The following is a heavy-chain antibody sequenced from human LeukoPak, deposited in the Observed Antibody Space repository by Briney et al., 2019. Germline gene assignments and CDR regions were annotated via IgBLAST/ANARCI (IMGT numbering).Heavy chain of an antibody. Sequence: GGSLRLSCAASGFTVSSNYMSWVRQAPGKGLEWVAVIWYDGSKKYHADSVKGRFTISRDNSKNTLYLQMNSLRAEDTAVYYCARDLLGYSYDAYYFDFWGQGTLVTVSS. J-gene: IGHJ4*02. V-gene: IGHV3-33*08. D-gene: IGHD5-18*01. CDR1: GFTVSSNY. CDR2: IWYDGSKK. CDR3: ARDLLGYSYDAYYFDF.